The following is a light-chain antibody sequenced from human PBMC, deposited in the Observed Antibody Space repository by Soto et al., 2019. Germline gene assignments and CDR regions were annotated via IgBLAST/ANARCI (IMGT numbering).Light chain of an antibody. CDR3: QQYGGSPRT. CDR1: QSLIMH. V-gene: IGKV3-20*01. Sequence: EIVLTQSPATLSLSPGERATLSCRASQSLIMHLAWYQQKPGQAPRLLIYGASTRATGIPDRFSGSGSGTDFTLTISRLEPEDFAVYYCQQYGGSPRTFGQGTKVDI. J-gene: IGKJ1*01. CDR2: GAS.